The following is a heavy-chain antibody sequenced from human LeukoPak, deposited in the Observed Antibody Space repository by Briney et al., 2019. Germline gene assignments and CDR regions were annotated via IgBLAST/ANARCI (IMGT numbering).Heavy chain of an antibody. Sequence: ASVKVSCKASGYTFTSYGISWVRQAPGQGLEWMGWISAYNGNTNYAQKLQGRVTMTTDTSTSTAYVEVRSLRSDDAAVYYCARALYYGSGSYYFVYWGQGTLVTVSS. D-gene: IGHD3-10*01. CDR1: GYTFTSYG. V-gene: IGHV1-18*01. CDR2: ISAYNGNT. J-gene: IGHJ4*02. CDR3: ARALYYGSGSYYFVY.